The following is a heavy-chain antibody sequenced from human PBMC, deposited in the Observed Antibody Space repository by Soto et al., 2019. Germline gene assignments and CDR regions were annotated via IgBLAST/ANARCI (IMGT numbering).Heavy chain of an antibody. Sequence: GGSLRLSCAASGFTFTRYSMNWVRQAPGKGLEWVSSISSTTNYIYYGDSMKGRFTISRDNGKNSLYLEMHSLRAEDTAVYYCARESEDLTSNFDYWGQGTLVTVSS. J-gene: IGHJ4*02. V-gene: IGHV3-21*06. CDR3: ARESEDLTSNFDY. CDR1: GFTFTRYS. CDR2: ISSTTNYI.